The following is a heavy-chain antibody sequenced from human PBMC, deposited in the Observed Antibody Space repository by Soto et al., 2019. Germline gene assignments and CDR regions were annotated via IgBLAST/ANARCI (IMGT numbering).Heavy chain of an antibody. Sequence: SQTLSLTCAISGDSVSSNSAAWNWIRQSPSRGLEWLGRTYYRSKWYNDYAVSVKSRITINPDTSKNQFSLQLNSVTPEDTAVYYCARDRGSSCGCLNNWFDPWGQGTLVTVSS. J-gene: IGHJ5*02. V-gene: IGHV6-1*01. CDR2: TYYRSKWYN. D-gene: IGHD6-19*01. CDR3: ARDRGSSCGCLNNWFDP. CDR1: GDSVSSNSAA.